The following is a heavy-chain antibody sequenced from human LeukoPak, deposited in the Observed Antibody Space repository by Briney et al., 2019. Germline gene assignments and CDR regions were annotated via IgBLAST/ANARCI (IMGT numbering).Heavy chain of an antibody. Sequence: GGSLRLSCAASGFTFSSYGMHWVRQAPGKGLEWVAVISYDGSNKYYADSVKGRFTISRDNSKNTLYLQMNSLRAEDTAVYYCAKDLDGDSNYWGQGTLVTVSS. CDR1: GFTFSSYG. CDR2: ISYDGSNK. CDR3: AKDLDGDSNY. V-gene: IGHV3-30*18. J-gene: IGHJ4*02. D-gene: IGHD2-21*01.